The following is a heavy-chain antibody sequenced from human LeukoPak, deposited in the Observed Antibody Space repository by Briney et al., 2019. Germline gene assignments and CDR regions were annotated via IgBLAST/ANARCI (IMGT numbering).Heavy chain of an antibody. CDR1: GFTFSSYS. Sequence: PGGSLRLSCAASGFTFSSYSMNWVRQASGKRLEWVSYISSSSSTIYYADSVKGRFTISRDNSKNTLYLQMNSLRAEDTAVYYCAKGVATTDFDYWGQGTLVTVSS. CDR2: ISSSSSTI. V-gene: IGHV3-48*01. J-gene: IGHJ4*02. D-gene: IGHD5-12*01. CDR3: AKGVATTDFDY.